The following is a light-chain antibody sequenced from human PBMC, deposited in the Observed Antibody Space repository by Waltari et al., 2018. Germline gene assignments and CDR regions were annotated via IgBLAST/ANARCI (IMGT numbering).Light chain of an antibody. J-gene: IGKJ1*01. CDR3: QQSYITPPT. CDR1: QSISTS. V-gene: IGKV1-39*01. CDR2: VAS. Sequence: DIQMTQSPPSLSASVGDRVTVTCRASQSISTSLNWYQQKAGKAANLLIYVASSLQSGVPSRFSGSGSGTDFTLTISSLQPEDFATYYCQQSYITPPTFGQGTKVEVK.